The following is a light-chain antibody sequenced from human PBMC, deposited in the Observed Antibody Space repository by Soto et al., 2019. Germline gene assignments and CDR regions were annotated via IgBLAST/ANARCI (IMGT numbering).Light chain of an antibody. J-gene: IGKJ1*01. CDR2: GAS. CDR1: QSVSSSY. CDR3: QQYGSSPRT. Sequence: EFVLTQSPGTLSLSPGERATLSCRASQSVSSSYLAWYQQKPGLAPRLLIYGASSRATGIPDRFSGSGSGTDITLTISRLEPEDFAVYYCQQYGSSPRTFGQGTKVDIK. V-gene: IGKV3-20*01.